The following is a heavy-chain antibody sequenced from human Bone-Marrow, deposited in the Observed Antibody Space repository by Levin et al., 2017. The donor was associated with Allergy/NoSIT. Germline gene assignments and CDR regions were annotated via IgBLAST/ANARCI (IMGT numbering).Heavy chain of an antibody. CDR3: ARLGVFYCGSATGHGFDL. D-gene: IGHD2-21*01. CDR2: INPGDSDT. Sequence: GESLKISCKGSGYSLSNNWIGWVRHMPGKGLEWMGIINPGDSDTRYSPSFQGQVTITADRATNTAYLQWSSLRASDTAMYYCARLGVFYCGSATGHGFDLWGQGTMVTVSS. J-gene: IGHJ3*01. V-gene: IGHV5-51*01. CDR1: GYSLSNNW.